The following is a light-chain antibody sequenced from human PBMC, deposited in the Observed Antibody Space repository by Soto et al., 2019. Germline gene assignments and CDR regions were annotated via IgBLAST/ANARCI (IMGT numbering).Light chain of an antibody. CDR1: QSISSW. Sequence: DIPMTQSPSTLSASVGDRVTITCRASQSISSWLAWYQQKPGKAPKLLIYKASSLESGVPSRFSGSGSGTEFTLTISSLQPDDFATYYCQQFNNYPWTLGQGTRVEIK. CDR2: KAS. CDR3: QQFNNYPWT. V-gene: IGKV1-5*03. J-gene: IGKJ1*01.